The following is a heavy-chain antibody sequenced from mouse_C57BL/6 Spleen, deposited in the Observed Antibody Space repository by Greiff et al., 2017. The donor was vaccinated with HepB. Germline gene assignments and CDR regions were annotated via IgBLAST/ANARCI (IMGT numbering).Heavy chain of an antibody. J-gene: IGHJ3*01. CDR3: ARGIYYDYDGEFAY. Sequence: EVQRVESVAELVRPGASVKLSCTASGFNIKNTYMHWVKQRPEQGLEWIGRIDPANGNTKYAPKFQGKATITADTSSNTAYLQLSSLTSEDTAIYYCARGIYYDYDGEFAYWGQGTLVTVSA. CDR1: GFNIKNTY. D-gene: IGHD2-4*01. V-gene: IGHV14-3*01. CDR2: IDPANGNT.